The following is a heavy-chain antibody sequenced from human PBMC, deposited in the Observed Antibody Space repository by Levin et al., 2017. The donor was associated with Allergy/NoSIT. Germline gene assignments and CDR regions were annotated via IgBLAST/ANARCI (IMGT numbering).Heavy chain of an antibody. CDR3: ARVRPLFGSTWYGPFDI. CDR1: GGSISSSNW. Sequence: KASETLSLTCAVSGGSISSSNWWSRVRQPPGKGLECIGGIYHSGSTNYNPSLKSRVTISVDKSKNQFSLKLSSVTAADTALYYCARVRPLFGSTWYGPFDIWGQGTMVTVSS. J-gene: IGHJ3*02. V-gene: IGHV4-4*02. CDR2: IYHSGST. D-gene: IGHD6-13*01.